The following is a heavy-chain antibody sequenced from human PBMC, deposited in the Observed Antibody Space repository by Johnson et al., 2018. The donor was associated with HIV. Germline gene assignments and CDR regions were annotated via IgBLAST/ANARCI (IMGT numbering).Heavy chain of an antibody. CDR1: GFTFSSYA. V-gene: IGHV3-23*04. D-gene: IGHD6-13*01. CDR2: ISGSGGST. J-gene: IGHJ3*02. CDR3: ARDGIAAEPKWDAFDI. Sequence: VQLVESGGGLVQPGGSLRLSCAASGFTFSSYAMSWVRQAPGKGLEWVSAISGSGGSTYYADSVKGRFTISRDNAKNSLYLQMNSLRAEDTAVYYCARDGIAAEPKWDAFDIWGQGTMVTVSS.